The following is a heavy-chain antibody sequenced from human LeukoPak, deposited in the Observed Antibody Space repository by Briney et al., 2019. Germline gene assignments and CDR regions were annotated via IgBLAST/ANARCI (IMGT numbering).Heavy chain of an antibody. CDR2: IYTSGST. D-gene: IGHD3-22*01. V-gene: IGHV4-4*07. J-gene: IGHJ4*02. CDR3: ARMIYYYDSSGYYYHFDY. Sequence: PSETLSLTCTVSGGSISSYYWSWIRQPAGKGLEWIGRIYTSGSTNYNPSLKSRVTMSVDTSKNQFSLKLSSVTAADTAVYYCARMIYYYDSSGYYYHFDYWGQGTLVTVSS. CDR1: GGSISSYY.